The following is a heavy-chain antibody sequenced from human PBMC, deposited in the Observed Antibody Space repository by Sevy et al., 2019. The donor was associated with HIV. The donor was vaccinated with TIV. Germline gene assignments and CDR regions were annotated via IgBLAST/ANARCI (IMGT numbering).Heavy chain of an antibody. J-gene: IGHJ4*02. V-gene: IGHV3-48*02. Sequence: GGSLRLSCAASGFTFSSYSMNWVRQAPGKGLEWVSYISNISRTIYYADSVRGRFTISRDNVKNSLYLQMNSLRDEDTAVYYCATLFHYSSQFDCWGQRTLVTVSS. CDR3: ATLFHYSSQFDC. D-gene: IGHD4-4*01. CDR2: ISNISRTI. CDR1: GFTFSSYS.